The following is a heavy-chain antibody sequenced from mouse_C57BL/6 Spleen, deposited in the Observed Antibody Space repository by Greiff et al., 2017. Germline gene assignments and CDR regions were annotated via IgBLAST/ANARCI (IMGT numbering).Heavy chain of an antibody. CDR1: GYTFTDYN. J-gene: IGHJ1*03. Sequence: EVQLQQSGPELVKPGASVKMSCKASGYTFTDYNMHWVKQSHGKSLEWIGYINPNNGGTSYNQKFKGKATLTVNKSSSTAYMELRSLTSEDSAVYYCARHGSSFWYFDVWGTGTTVTVSS. CDR3: ARHGSSFWYFDV. CDR2: INPNNGGT. D-gene: IGHD1-1*01. V-gene: IGHV1-22*01.